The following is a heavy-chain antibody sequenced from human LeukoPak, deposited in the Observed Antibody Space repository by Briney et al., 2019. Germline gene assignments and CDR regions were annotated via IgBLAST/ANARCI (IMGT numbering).Heavy chain of an antibody. J-gene: IGHJ4*02. CDR3: TRMTAGHDY. CDR1: GVSFNDYY. Sequence: SETLSLTCAVSGVSFNDYYWSWIRQTPGKGLEWIGEINHSGYTNDSPSLKSRVTLSIDTSRKQFSLNLRSVTVADTGIYYCTRMTAGHDYWGQGTLVTVSS. CDR2: INHSGYT. D-gene: IGHD2-21*02. V-gene: IGHV4-34*01.